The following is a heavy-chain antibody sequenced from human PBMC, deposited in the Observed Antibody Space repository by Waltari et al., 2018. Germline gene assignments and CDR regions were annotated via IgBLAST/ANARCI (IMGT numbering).Heavy chain of an antibody. Sequence: QVQLQQWGAGLLKPSETLSLTCAVYGGSFSGYYWSWIRQPPGKGLEWIGEINHSGSTNYNPSLKSRVTISVDTSKNQFSLKLSSVTAADTAVYYCARMGNALPYYMDVWGKGTTVTISS. CDR3: ARMGNALPYYMDV. J-gene: IGHJ6*03. CDR1: GGSFSGYY. V-gene: IGHV4-34*01. CDR2: INHSGST.